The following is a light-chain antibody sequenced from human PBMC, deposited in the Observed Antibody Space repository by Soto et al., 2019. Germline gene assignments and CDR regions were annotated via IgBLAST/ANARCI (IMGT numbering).Light chain of an antibody. CDR2: DVN. J-gene: IGLJ1*01. Sequence: QSVLTQPRSVSGSPGQSVTISCTGTSSDVGGYNYVSWYQQHPGKAPKLMIYDVNKRPSGVPDRFSGSKSGNTASLTISGLQAEDEADYYCYSYAGASTYVFGTGTKLTVL. CDR1: SSDVGGYNY. V-gene: IGLV2-11*01. CDR3: YSYAGASTYV.